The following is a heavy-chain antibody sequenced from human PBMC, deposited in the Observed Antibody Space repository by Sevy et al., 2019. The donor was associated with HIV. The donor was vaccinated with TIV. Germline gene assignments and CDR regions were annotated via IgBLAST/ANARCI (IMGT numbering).Heavy chain of an antibody. V-gene: IGHV3-15*01. Sequence: GGSLRLSCATSGFTFNHAWMSWVRQAPGKGLEWVGRIRSKPDVGTTDFAAPVKGRFTMSRDDSKYTLYLQMNSLKSEDTAMYYCATASGTYWGQGTLVTVSS. CDR2: IRSKPDVGTT. J-gene: IGHJ4*02. CDR3: ATASGTY. CDR1: GFTFNHAW. D-gene: IGHD1-1*01.